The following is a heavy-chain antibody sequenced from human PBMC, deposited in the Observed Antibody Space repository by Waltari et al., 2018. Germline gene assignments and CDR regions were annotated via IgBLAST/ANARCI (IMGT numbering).Heavy chain of an antibody. J-gene: IGHJ4*02. CDR2: IYYSGRH. CDR1: GGSISSGGYY. CDR3: ARLAMGDFWSGYYWSQPRAGYYFDY. D-gene: IGHD3-3*01. Sequence: QVQLQESGPGLVKPSQTLSLTCTVSGGSISSGGYYWSWIRQHPGKGLEWIGYIYYSGRHYYNPSLKSRVTISVEPSKNQFSLKLSSVTAADTAVYYCARLAMGDFWSGYYWSQPRAGYYFDYWGQGTLVTVSS. V-gene: IGHV4-31*03.